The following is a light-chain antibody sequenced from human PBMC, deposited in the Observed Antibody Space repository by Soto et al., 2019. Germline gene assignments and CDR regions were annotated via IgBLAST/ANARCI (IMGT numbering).Light chain of an antibody. J-gene: IGKJ3*01. CDR2: GAS. CDR3: QQYNNWPFT. V-gene: IGKV3-15*01. Sequence: EIVMTQSPATLSVSPGERATLSCRASQSVSSNLAWYQQKPGQAPRLLIYGASTRATGIPDRFSGSGSGTEFTLTISRLQSEDFAVYYCQQYNNWPFTFGPGTKVEIK. CDR1: QSVSSN.